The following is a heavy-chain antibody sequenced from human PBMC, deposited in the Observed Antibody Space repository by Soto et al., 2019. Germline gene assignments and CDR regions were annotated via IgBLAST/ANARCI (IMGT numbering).Heavy chain of an antibody. D-gene: IGHD3-22*01. CDR2: IYYSGST. J-gene: IGHJ4*02. CDR3: ARLPVGYFIFDY. CDR1: GYSISSGYY. V-gene: IGHV4-38-2*01. Sequence: LSLTCAVSGYSISSGYYWGWIRQPPGKGLEWIGSIYYSGSTYYNPSLKSRVTISVDTSKNQFSLKLSSVTAADTAVYYCARLPVGYFIFDYWGQGTLVTVSS.